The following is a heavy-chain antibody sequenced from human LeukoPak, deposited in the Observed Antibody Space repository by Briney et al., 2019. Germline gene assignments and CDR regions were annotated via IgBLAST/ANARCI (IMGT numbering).Heavy chain of an antibody. V-gene: IGHV4-39*07. J-gene: IGHJ4*02. D-gene: IGHD4-17*01. CDR2: IYYSGST. CDR1: GGSISSSSYY. CDR3: ARDAHYGGFDY. Sequence: PSETLSLTCTVSGGSISSSSYYWGWIRQPPGKGLEWIGSIYYSGSTYYNPSLKSRVTISVDTPKNQFSLKLSSVTAADTAVYYCARDAHYGGFDYWGQGTLVTVSS.